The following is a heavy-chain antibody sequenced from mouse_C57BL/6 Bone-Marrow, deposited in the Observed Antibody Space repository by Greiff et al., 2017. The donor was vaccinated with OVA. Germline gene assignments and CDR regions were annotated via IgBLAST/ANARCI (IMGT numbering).Heavy chain of an antibody. CDR1: GYTFTGYW. CDR2: INPRSGNT. J-gene: IGHJ2*01. CDR3: SSSGSTDY. V-gene: IGHV1-7*01. Sequence: VQLQQSGAELAKPGASVKLSCKASGYTFTGYWMNWVKQRPGQGLEWIGYINPRSGNTKYNQKFKGKATLTVDKSSSTAYMQLSSLTYEDSAVYYCSSSGSTDYWGQGNALTVTA. D-gene: IGHD1-1*01.